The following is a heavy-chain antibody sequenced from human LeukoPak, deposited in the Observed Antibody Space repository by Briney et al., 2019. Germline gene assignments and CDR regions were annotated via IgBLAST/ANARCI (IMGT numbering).Heavy chain of an antibody. D-gene: IGHD3-3*01. CDR2: ISGSGGST. CDR3: AKVPYYDFWSGYAAYYYYYMDV. J-gene: IGHJ6*03. Sequence: GGSLRLSCAASGFTFSSYSMSWVRQAPGKGLEWVSAISGSGGSTYYADSVKGRFTISRDNSKNTLYLQMNSLRAEDTAVYYCAKVPYYDFWSGYAAYYYYYMDVWGKGTTVTVSS. CDR1: GFTFSSYS. V-gene: IGHV3-23*01.